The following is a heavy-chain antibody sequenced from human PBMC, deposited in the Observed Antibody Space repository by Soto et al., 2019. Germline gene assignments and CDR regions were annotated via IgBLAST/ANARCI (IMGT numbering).Heavy chain of an antibody. CDR1: GFTFSSYA. CDR2: ISDSGST. CDR3: AKGGEGYCSGTSCLYHMDA. D-gene: IGHD2-15*01. J-gene: IGHJ6*03. Sequence: SGGSLRLSCAASGFTFSSYAMSWVRQAPGKGLEWVSTISDSGSTYYAVSVKGRFTISRDISKNTLYVQMSSLRAEDTAVYYCAKGGEGYCSGTSCLYHMDAWGKGTTVTVSS. V-gene: IGHV3-23*01.